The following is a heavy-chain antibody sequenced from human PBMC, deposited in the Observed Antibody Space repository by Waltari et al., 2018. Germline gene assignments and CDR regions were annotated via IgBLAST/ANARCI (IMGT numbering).Heavy chain of an antibody. CDR3: AKVGGYGGPEYFQH. J-gene: IGHJ1*01. D-gene: IGHD3-16*01. CDR2: ISGSGGST. CDR1: GFTFSSYA. Sequence: EVQLLESGGGLVQPGGSLRLSCAASGFTFSSYAMIWVPHAPGAGLGWVSAISGSGGSTYYADSVKGRFTISRDNSKNTLYLQMNSLRAEDTAVYYCAKVGGYGGPEYFQHWGQGTLVTVSS. V-gene: IGHV3-23*01.